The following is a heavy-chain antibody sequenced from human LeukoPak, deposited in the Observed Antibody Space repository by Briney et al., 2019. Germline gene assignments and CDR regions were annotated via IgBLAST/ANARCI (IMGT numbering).Heavy chain of an antibody. CDR3: ASSTYYDFWSGPARAPFDY. CDR1: GGSISSSNR. CDR2: IYHIGST. Sequence: SETLSLTCAVPGGSISSSNRWSWVRQPPGKGLKWIGEIYHIGSTNYNPSLKSRVTISVDKSTKQFSMKLSSVTAADTAVYYCASSTYYDFWSGPARAPFDYWGQGTLVTVSS. V-gene: IGHV4-4*02. J-gene: IGHJ4*02. D-gene: IGHD3-3*01.